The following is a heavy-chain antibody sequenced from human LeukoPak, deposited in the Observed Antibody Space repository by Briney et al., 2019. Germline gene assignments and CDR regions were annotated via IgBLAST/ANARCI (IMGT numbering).Heavy chain of an antibody. CDR2: IIPIFGTA. V-gene: IGHV1-69*13. D-gene: IGHD2-2*01. J-gene: IGHJ6*03. Sequence: GASVKVSCKASGGTFSSYAISWVRQAPGQGLEWMGGIIPIFGTANYAQKFQGRVTITADESTSTAYMELSSLRSEDTAVYYCARDHTTRKLGYCSSTSCSRYYYYMDVWGKGTTVTVSS. CDR1: GGTFSSYA. CDR3: ARDHTTRKLGYCSSTSCSRYYYYMDV.